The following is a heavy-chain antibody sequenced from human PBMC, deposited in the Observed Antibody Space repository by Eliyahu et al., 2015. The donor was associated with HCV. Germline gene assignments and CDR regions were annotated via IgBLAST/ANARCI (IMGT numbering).Heavy chain of an antibody. V-gene: IGHV4-38-2*01. D-gene: IGHD3-3*01. Sequence: SLTCAVSGYSISSGYYWGWIRQPPGKGLEWIGSIYHSGSTYYNPSLKSRVTISVDTSKNQFSLKLSSVTAADTAVYYCARLPPWVDFWSGQGDAYYMDVWGKGTTVTVSS. J-gene: IGHJ6*03. CDR2: IYHSGST. CDR1: GYSISSGYY. CDR3: ARLPPWVDFWSGQGDAYYMDV.